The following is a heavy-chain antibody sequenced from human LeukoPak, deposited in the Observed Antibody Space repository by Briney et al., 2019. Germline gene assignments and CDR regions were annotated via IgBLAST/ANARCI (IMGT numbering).Heavy chain of an antibody. CDR3: ARDGDSSGYYAAFDI. D-gene: IGHD3-22*01. CDR1: GFAFSSYS. V-gene: IGHV3-48*02. Sequence: GGSLRLSCAASGFAFSSYSMNWVRQAPGKGLEWLSYISSSSSIIYYADSVKGRFTISRDNAKNSLYLQMNSLRDEDTAVYYCARDGDSSGYYAAFDIWGQGTMVTVSS. CDR2: ISSSSSII. J-gene: IGHJ3*02.